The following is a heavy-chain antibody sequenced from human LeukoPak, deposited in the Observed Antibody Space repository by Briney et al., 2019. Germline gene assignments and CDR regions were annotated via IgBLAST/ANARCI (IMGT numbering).Heavy chain of an antibody. CDR1: GGSFSGYY. CDR2: INHSGST. Sequence: PSETLSLTCAVYGGSFSGYYWSWIRQPPGKGLEWIGEINHSGSTNYNPSLKSRVTISVDTSKNQFSLKLSSVTAADTAVYYCARGSRITIFGVVLDAFDIWGQGTMVTVSS. J-gene: IGHJ3*02. D-gene: IGHD3-3*01. CDR3: ARGSRITIFGVVLDAFDI. V-gene: IGHV4-34*01.